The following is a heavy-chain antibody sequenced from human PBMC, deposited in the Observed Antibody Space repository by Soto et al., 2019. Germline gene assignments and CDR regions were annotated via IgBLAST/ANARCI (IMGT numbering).Heavy chain of an antibody. CDR2: INAGNGNT. D-gene: IGHD2-2*01. V-gene: IGHV1-3*01. CDR3: ARDPAGYCSSTSCYPTQGYMDV. Sequence: ASVKVSCKASGYTFTSYAMHWVRQAPGQRLEWMGWINAGNGNTKYSQKFQGRVTITRDTSASTAYMELSSPRSEDTAVYYCARDPAGYCSSTSCYPTQGYMDVWGKGTTVTVSS. CDR1: GYTFTSYA. J-gene: IGHJ6*03.